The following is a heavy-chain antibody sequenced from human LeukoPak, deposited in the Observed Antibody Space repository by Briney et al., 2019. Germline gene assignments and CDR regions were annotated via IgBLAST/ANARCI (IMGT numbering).Heavy chain of an antibody. Sequence: GGSLRLSCAASGFTFSTYSMSWVRQAPGKGLEWISYISHTGSPIYYADSVKGRFTISRDNAKNSVSLQMNSLRDEDTAVYYCARDRGYCTGGACYRWFDNWAQGTLVVVSS. CDR1: GFTFSTYS. V-gene: IGHV3-48*02. CDR3: ARDRGYCTGGACYRWFDN. J-gene: IGHJ4*02. CDR2: ISHTGSPI. D-gene: IGHD2-8*02.